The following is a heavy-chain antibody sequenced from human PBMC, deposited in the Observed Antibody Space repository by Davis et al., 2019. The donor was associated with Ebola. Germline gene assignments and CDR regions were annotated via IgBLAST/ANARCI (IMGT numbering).Heavy chain of an antibody. V-gene: IGHV3-9*01. Sequence: PGGSLRLSCTGSGFVLDDHAIHWVRQAPGKGLEWVAGINWNSAFIVYVDSVKGRFTISRDNAKNSVYLQMNNLRVEDTALYYCAKGGDFPTSSLNHFYYGVDAWGQGTTVTVSS. CDR3: AKGGDFPTSSLNHFYYGVDA. CDR2: INWNSAFI. D-gene: IGHD2-2*01. CDR1: GFVLDDHA. J-gene: IGHJ6*02.